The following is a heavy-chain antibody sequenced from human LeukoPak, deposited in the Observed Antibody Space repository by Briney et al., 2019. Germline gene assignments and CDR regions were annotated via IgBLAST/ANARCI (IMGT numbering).Heavy chain of an antibody. CDR3: AKVRVSTSVIHYFDY. CDR1: GFTFSSYG. D-gene: IGHD2-2*01. CDR2: IRYDGSNK. V-gene: IGHV3-30*02. J-gene: IGHJ4*02. Sequence: GGSLRLSCAASGFTFSSYGMHWVRQAPGKGLEWVAFIRYDGSNKYYADSVKGRFTISRDNSKNTLYLQMNSLRAEDTAVYYCAKVRVSTSVIHYFDYWGQGTLVTVSS.